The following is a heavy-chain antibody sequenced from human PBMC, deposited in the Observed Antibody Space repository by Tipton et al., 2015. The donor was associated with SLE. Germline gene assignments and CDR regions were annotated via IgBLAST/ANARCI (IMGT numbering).Heavy chain of an antibody. V-gene: IGHV4-39*07. Sequence: LRLSCTVSGGSISSTDYYWGWIRQPPGKGLEWIGSMSYFGSSFYNPSLKTRVTISIDTSENQFSLKLGSVTAADTAVYYCARGGGGYQLLSGYYYYMGVWGTGTTVTVS. CDR3: ARGGGGYQLLSGYYYYMGV. J-gene: IGHJ6*03. D-gene: IGHD2-2*01. CDR1: GGSISSTDYY. CDR2: MSYFGSS.